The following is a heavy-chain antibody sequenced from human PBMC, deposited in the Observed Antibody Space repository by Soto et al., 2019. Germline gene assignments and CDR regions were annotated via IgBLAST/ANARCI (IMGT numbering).Heavy chain of an antibody. CDR2: ISAHNGNT. CDR1: GYTFTSYG. V-gene: IGHV1-18*01. D-gene: IGHD1-1*01. Sequence: QVHLVQSGAEVKKPGASVKVSCKGSGYTFTSYGITWVRQAPGQGLEWMGWISAHNGNTDYAQKLQGRVTVTRDTATSTAYMELRSLSSDDTAVYYCARGRYGDYWGQGALVTVSS. CDR3: ARGRYGDY. J-gene: IGHJ4*02.